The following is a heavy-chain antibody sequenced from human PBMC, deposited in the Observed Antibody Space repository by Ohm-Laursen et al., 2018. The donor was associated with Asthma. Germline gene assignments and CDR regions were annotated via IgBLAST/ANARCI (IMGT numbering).Heavy chain of an antibody. CDR1: GGSISSSSYY. CDR3: ARGVTFDY. D-gene: IGHD2-21*02. J-gene: IGHJ4*02. Sequence: GTLSLTCTVSGGSISSSSYYWGWIRQPPGKGLDWIGTIYYSGSTYYNPSLKSRVTISVDTSKNQFSLKLSSVTAADTAVYYCARGVTFDYWGQGTLVTVSS. CDR2: IYYSGST. V-gene: IGHV4-39*07.